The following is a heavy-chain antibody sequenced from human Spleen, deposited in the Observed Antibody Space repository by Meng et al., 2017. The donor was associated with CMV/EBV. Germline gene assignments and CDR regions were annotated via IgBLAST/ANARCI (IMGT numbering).Heavy chain of an antibody. V-gene: IGHV4-59*01. Sequence: GSLRLSCTVSGGSISSYFWSWIRQPPGKGLEWIGYIYYTGSTNYNPSLKSRVTISVDTSKNQFSLKLSSVTAADTAVYYCARGYCSSTSCYRQFDPWGQGTLVTVSS. CDR3: ARGYCSSTSCYRQFDP. J-gene: IGHJ5*02. D-gene: IGHD2-2*01. CDR1: GGSISSYF. CDR2: IYYTGST.